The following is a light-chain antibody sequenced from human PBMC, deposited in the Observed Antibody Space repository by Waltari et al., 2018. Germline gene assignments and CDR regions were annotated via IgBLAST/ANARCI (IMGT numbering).Light chain of an antibody. V-gene: IGLV1-51*01. J-gene: IGLJ3*02. CDR1: TSNVGNNF. Sequence: QSVLTQPPSVSAAPGQKVSISCSGRTSNVGNNFVSWYQQPPGTAPKLLIYDNYKRPPGIPDRFSGSKSGTSATLVITGLQTADEADYYCATWDNSLSAWVFGGGTQVTVL. CDR3: ATWDNSLSAWV. CDR2: DNY.